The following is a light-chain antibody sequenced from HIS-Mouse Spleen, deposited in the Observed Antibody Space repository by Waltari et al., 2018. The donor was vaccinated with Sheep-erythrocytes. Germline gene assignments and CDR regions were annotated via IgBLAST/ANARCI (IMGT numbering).Light chain of an antibody. CDR1: VLAKKY. CDR3: QSADSSGTYV. Sequence: SYELTQPSSVSVSPGQTARITCSGDVLAKKYARWFQQKPGQAPVLVIYKDSERPSGTPERFSGSSSGTTVTLTISGVQAEDEADYYCQSADSSGTYVFGTGTKVTVL. CDR2: KDS. J-gene: IGLJ1*01. V-gene: IGLV3-25*03.